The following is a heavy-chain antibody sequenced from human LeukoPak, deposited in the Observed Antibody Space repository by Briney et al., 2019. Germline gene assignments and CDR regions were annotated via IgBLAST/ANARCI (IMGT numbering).Heavy chain of an antibody. V-gene: IGHV3-53*01. CDR1: GFTVSSNY. J-gene: IGHJ6*03. CDR2: IYSGGST. Sequence: GGSLRLSCAASGFTVSSNYMSWVRQGAGKGLEGVSVIYSGGSTYYADSVKGRFTISRDNSKNTLFLQMNSLRAEDTAVYYCARGDYGSGSPYYYYYMDVWGKGTTVTISS. CDR3: ARGDYGSGSPYYYYYMDV. D-gene: IGHD3-10*01.